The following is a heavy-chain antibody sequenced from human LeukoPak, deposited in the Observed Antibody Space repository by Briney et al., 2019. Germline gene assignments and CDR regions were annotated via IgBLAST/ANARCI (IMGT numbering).Heavy chain of an antibody. CDR3: AKLYSYGSCPVDY. J-gene: IGHJ4*02. CDR1: GSTVSGFG. V-gene: IGHV3-30*18. CDR2: ISYDGSNK. Sequence: GGCLRLSCAASGSTVSGFGMHWVRQAPGKGLEWVAVISYDGSNKYYADSVKGRFTISRDNSKITLYLQMNSLRAEDTAVYYCAKLYSYGSCPVDYWGQVTLVTVSS. D-gene: IGHD5-18*01.